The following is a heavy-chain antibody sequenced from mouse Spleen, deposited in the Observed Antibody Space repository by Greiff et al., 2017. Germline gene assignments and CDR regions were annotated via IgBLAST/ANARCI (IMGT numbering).Heavy chain of an antibody. V-gene: IGHV1-18*01. CDR1: GYTFTDYN. Sequence: EVQLQQSGPELVKPGASVKIPCKASGYTFTDYNMDWVKQSHGKSLEWIGDINPNNGGTIYNQKFKGKATLTVDKSSSTAYMELRSLTSEDTAVYYCAITIEDAMDYWGQGTSVTVSS. J-gene: IGHJ4*01. CDR3: AITIEDAMDY. CDR2: INPNNGGT.